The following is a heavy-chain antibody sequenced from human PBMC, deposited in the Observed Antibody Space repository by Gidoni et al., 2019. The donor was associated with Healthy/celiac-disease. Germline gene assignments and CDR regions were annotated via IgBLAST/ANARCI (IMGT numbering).Heavy chain of an antibody. CDR2: INHSGST. J-gene: IGHJ4*02. CDR3: ARNGLKAGVY. V-gene: IGHV4-34*01. CDR1: GGSFSGYY. D-gene: IGHD3-10*01. Sequence: QVQLQQWGAGLLKPSETLSLTRAVYGGSFSGYYWSWIRQPPGKGLEWIGEINHSGSTTYNPSLKSRVTISVDTSKNQFSLKLSSVTAADTAVYYCARNGLKAGVYWGQGTLVTVSS.